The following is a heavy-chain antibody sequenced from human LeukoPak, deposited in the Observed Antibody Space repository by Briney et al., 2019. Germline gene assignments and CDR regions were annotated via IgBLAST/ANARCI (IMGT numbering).Heavy chain of an antibody. V-gene: IGHV4-61*02. Sequence: SQTLSLTCTVSGGSISSGSYYWSWIRQPAGKGLEWIGRIYTSGSTNYNPSLKSRVTISVDTSKNQFSLKLSSVTAADTAVYYCARDGNYYDSSGYGNNYWGQGTLVTVSS. D-gene: IGHD3-22*01. J-gene: IGHJ4*02. CDR1: GGSISSGSYY. CDR3: ARDGNYYDSSGYGNNY. CDR2: IYTSGST.